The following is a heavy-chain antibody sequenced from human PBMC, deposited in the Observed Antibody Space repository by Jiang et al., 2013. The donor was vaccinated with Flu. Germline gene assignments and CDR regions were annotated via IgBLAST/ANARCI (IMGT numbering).Heavy chain of an antibody. CDR1: WLRQKLL. V-gene: IGHV4-59*02. J-gene: IGHJ5*02. CDR2: LLHWEH. Sequence: GLVKPSETLSLTSXCLWWLRQKLLLELDPAAPREGTGVDWVYLLHWEHQLQPSLKSRVTISVDTSKNQFSLKLSSATAADTAMYYCARVTLGGPLNWFDPWGQGTLVTVSS. D-gene: IGHD3-16*01. CDR3: ARVTLGGPLNWFDP.